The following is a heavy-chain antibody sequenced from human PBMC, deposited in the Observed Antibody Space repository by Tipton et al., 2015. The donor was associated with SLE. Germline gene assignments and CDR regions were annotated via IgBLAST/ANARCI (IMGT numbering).Heavy chain of an antibody. CDR3: ARDPGWGWYFDL. V-gene: IGHV4-59*12. D-gene: IGHD3-16*01. CDR2: IYYSGST. Sequence: TLSLTCTVSGGSISSYYWSWIRQPPGKGLEWIGYIYYSGSTNYNPSLKSRVTISVDTSKNQFSLKLSSVTAADTAVYYRARDPGWGWYFDLWGRGTLVTVSS. J-gene: IGHJ2*01. CDR1: GGSISSYY.